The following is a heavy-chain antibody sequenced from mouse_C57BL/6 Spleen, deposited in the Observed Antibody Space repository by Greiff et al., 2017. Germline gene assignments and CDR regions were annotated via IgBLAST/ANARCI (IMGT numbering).Heavy chain of an antibody. D-gene: IGHD1-1*01. CDR2: IWSGGST. Sequence: VKLMQSGPGLVQPSQSLSISCTASGFSLTSYGVHWVRQSPGKGLEWLGVIWSGGSTDYNAAFISRLSNSKDNSKSQDFFKMNSLQADDTAIYYCAREGYYYGSSYQYYALDYWGQGTSVTVSS. CDR1: GFSLTSYG. V-gene: IGHV2-2*01. CDR3: AREGYYYGSSYQYYALDY. J-gene: IGHJ4*01.